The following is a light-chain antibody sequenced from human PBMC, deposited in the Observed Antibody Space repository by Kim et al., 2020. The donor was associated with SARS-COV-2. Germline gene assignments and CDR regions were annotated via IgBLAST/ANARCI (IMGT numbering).Light chain of an antibody. V-gene: IGLV3-1*01. Sequence: GSPGQTATITCSGDKLGNKFVCWYQQKPGQSPMLVIYQDNKRPSGIPERFSGSNSGNTATLTISGTQAMDEADYFCQAWDSITDVFGTGTKVTVL. J-gene: IGLJ1*01. CDR1: KLGNKF. CDR3: QAWDSITDV. CDR2: QDN.